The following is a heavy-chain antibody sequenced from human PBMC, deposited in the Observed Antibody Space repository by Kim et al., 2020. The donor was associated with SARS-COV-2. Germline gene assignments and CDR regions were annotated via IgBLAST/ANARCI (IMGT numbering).Heavy chain of an antibody. Sequence: ASVKVSCKASGYTFTSYDINWVRQATGQGLEWMGWMNPNSGNTGYAQKFQGRVTMTRNTSISTAYMELSSLRSEDTAVYYCARGGWSWWRMTGGNYYYYGMDVWGQGTTVTVSS. CDR1: GYTFTSYD. CDR2: MNPNSGNT. D-gene: IGHD2-15*01. CDR3: ARGGWSWWRMTGGNYYYYGMDV. J-gene: IGHJ6*02. V-gene: IGHV1-8*01.